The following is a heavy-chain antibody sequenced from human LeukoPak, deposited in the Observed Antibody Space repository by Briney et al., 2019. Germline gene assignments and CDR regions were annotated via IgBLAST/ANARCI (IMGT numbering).Heavy chain of an antibody. Sequence: ASVKVSCKDSGYTFTSYDINWVRQATGQGLEWMGWMNPNSGNTGYAQKFQGRVTMTRNTSISTAYMELSSLRSEDTAVYYCARGTPGYSSGWYWGYYYYYGMDVWGQGTTVTVSS. D-gene: IGHD6-19*01. V-gene: IGHV1-8*01. CDR1: GYTFTSYD. J-gene: IGHJ6*02. CDR3: ARGTPGYSSGWYWGYYYYYGMDV. CDR2: MNPNSGNT.